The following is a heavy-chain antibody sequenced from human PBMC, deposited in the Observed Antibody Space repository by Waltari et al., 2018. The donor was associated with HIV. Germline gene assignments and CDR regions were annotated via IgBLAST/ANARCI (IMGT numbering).Heavy chain of an antibody. CDR3: AREPTESIAF. J-gene: IGHJ4*01. Sequence: QIQLVESGGGVVQPGRSLRLSCATSGFKFADYAVAWVRQAPGKGLEWLTSISSDGKYIQYAGSLRGRFTVSRADSKKQAYLQMTRLTTDDTAVYFCAREPTESIAFWGQGPLVTVSS. CDR1: GFKFADYA. CDR2: ISSDGKYI. V-gene: IGHV3-30*04.